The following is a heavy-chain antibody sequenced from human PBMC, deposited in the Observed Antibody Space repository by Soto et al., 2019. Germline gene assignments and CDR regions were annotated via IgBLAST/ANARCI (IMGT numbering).Heavy chain of an antibody. J-gene: IGHJ4*02. CDR2: IYYSGST. Sequence: SETLSLTCTVSGGSISGSSYYWGWIRQPPGKGLEWIGSIYYSGSTYYNPSLKSRVTISVDTSKNQFSLKLSSVTAADTAVYYCARDSYGDSNFDYWGQGTLVTVSS. CDR3: ARDSYGDSNFDY. V-gene: IGHV4-39*02. D-gene: IGHD4-17*01. CDR1: GGSISGSSYY.